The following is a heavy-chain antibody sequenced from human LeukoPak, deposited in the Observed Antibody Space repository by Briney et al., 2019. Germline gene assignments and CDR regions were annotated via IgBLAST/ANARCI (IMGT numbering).Heavy chain of an antibody. CDR2: MNPNSGNT. Sequence: GASVKVSCKASGYTFTSYDINWVRQATGQGLEWMGWMNPNSGNTGYAQKFQGRVTMTRNTSIGTAYMELSSVRAEDTAVYYCARGDSSGHDYWGQGTLVTVSS. J-gene: IGHJ4*02. CDR3: ARGDSSGHDY. CDR1: GYTFTSYD. D-gene: IGHD3-22*01. V-gene: IGHV1-8*02.